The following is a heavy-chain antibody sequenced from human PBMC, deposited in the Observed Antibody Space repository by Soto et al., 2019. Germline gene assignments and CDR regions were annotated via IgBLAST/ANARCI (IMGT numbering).Heavy chain of an antibody. D-gene: IGHD1-26*01. J-gene: IGHJ6*02. CDR1: GFTFSSYA. CDR3: ARGELLRAAYYYGMDV. V-gene: IGHV3-30-3*01. Sequence: GGSLRLSCAASGFTFSSYAMHWVRQAPGKGLEWVAVISYDGSNKYYADSVKGRFTISRDKSKNTLYLQMNSLRAEDTAVYYCARGELLRAAYYYGMDVWGQGTTVTVSS. CDR2: ISYDGSNK.